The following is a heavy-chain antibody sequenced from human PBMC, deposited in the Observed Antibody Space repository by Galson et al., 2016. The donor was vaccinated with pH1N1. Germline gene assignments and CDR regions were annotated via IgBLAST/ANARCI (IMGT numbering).Heavy chain of an antibody. CDR3: ARVNTYDSSGYYPFDY. D-gene: IGHD3-22*01. CDR1: EYTFIGYY. J-gene: IGHJ4*02. Sequence: SVKVSCKASEYTFIGYYKHWMRQAPGHGLAWMGRINPNNGDTHYAQNFQGRVTMTRDTSISTAYMELNSLRSDDTAVYYCARVNTYDSSGYYPFDYWGQGTQVTVSS. CDR2: INPNNGDT. V-gene: IGHV1-2*06.